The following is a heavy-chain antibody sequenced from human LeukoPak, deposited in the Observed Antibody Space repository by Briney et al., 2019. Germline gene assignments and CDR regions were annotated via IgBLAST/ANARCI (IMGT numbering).Heavy chain of an antibody. V-gene: IGHV4-59*01. CDR1: GGSISFYY. J-gene: IGHJ4*02. Sequence: ESSETLSLTCTVSGGSISFYYWSWIRQSPGKGLEWIGFIYNRGSTNYNPSLKSRVTISIDTSKNQFSLKLSSVTAADTAVYYCARYEEGYFAMWGRGTLVTVSS. D-gene: IGHD3-9*01. CDR3: ARYEEGYFAM. CDR2: IYNRGST.